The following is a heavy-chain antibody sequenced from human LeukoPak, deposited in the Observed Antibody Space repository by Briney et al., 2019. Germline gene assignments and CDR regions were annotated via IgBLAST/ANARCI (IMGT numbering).Heavy chain of an antibody. CDR1: GFTFSSLG. Sequence: GGSLRLSCPASGFTFSSLGMHWVRQAPGKGLEWVAVISYDGSNKYYADSVKGRFTISRDNAKNSLYLQMNSLRAEDMALYYCSKDRGRDYGDYGLDAFDIWGQGTMVTVSS. CDR3: SKDRGRDYGDYGLDAFDI. D-gene: IGHD4-17*01. V-gene: IGHV3-30*19. CDR2: ISYDGSNK. J-gene: IGHJ3*02.